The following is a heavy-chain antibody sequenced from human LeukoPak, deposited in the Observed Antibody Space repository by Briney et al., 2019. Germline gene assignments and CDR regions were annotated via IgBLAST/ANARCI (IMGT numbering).Heavy chain of an antibody. D-gene: IGHD3-22*01. CDR2: IKSRSDGGTT. CDR1: GFTFSNAW. Sequence: PGGSLRLSCAASGFTFSNAWMSWVRQAPGKGLEWVGRIKSRSDGGTTDYAAPVKGRFTISRDNSKNTLYLQMNSLRAEDTAVYYCARDITMIVVVITIRGAFDYWGQGTLVTVSS. CDR3: ARDITMIVVVITIRGAFDY. J-gene: IGHJ4*02. V-gene: IGHV3-15*01.